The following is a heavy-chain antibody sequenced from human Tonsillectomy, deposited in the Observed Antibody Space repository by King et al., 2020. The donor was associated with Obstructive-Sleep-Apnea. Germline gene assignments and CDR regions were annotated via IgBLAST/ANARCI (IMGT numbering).Heavy chain of an antibody. J-gene: IGHJ5*02. V-gene: IGHV1-8*01. D-gene: IGHD1-14*01. CDR1: GYTFTSYD. CDR3: ARSPAGFRLFRSTGGDWFDP. CDR2: MNPNSGNT. Sequence: VQLVESGAEVKKPGASVKVSCKASGYTFTSYDINWVRQATGQGLEWMGWMNPNSGNTGYAQKFQGRVTMTRNTSISTAYMELSNLRSEDTAVYYCARSPAGFRLFRSTGGDWFDPWGQGTLVIVSS.